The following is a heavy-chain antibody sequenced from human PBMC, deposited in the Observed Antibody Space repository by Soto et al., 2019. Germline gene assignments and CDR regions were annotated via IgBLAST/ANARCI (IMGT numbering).Heavy chain of an antibody. J-gene: IGHJ4*02. V-gene: IGHV3-23*01. CDR3: GKERRGSGSSVCNF. CDR2: ISGSGDSA. Sequence: PGGSLRLSCTASGFPFSHYAMNWVRQGPGTRLEWVADISGSGDSARYADSVRGRFTISRDNSRDTLYLQMNSLRVDDTAVYYCGKERRGSGSSVCNFWGQGALVTVSS. CDR1: GFPFSHYA. D-gene: IGHD6-19*01.